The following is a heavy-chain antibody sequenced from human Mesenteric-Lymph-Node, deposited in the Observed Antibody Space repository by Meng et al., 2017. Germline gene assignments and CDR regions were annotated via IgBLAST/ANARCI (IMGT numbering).Heavy chain of an antibody. Sequence: GESLKISCAASGFTFSSYAMSWVRQAPGKGLEWVSAISSSGGSTYYEDSVKGRFTISRDNSKNTLYLQMNSLGAEDTTVYYCARGEEPYDYVWGRFYYSYGMDVWGQGTTVTVSS. CDR2: ISSSGGST. CDR3: ARGEEPYDYVWGRFYYSYGMDV. CDR1: GFTFSSYA. J-gene: IGHJ6*02. V-gene: IGHV3-23*01. D-gene: IGHD3-16*01.